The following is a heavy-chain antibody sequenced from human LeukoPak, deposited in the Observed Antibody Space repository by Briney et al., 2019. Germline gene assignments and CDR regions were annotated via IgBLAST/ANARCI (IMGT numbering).Heavy chain of an antibody. CDR1: GFTFGSYG. J-gene: IGHJ4*02. Sequence: GGSLRLSCAASGFTFGSYGMHWVRQAPGKGLEWVTFIRSDGSNKYYADSVKGRFTISRDNSKNTLYLQMNSLRAEDTAVYYCARGAHGGDCFHYWGQGTLVTVSS. CDR2: IRSDGSNK. V-gene: IGHV3-30*02. CDR3: ARGAHGGDCFHY. D-gene: IGHD2-21*01.